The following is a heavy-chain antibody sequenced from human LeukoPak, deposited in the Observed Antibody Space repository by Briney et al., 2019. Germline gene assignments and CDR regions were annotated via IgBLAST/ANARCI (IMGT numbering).Heavy chain of an antibody. D-gene: IGHD3-10*01. V-gene: IGHV1-18*01. CDR3: ARSRTPRITMVRGVISLKT. J-gene: IGHJ5*02. Sequence: ASVKVSCKASGYTFTSYGISWVRQAPGQGLGWMGWISAYNGNTNYAQKLQGRVTMTTDTSTSTAYMELRSLRSDDTAVYYCARSRTPRITMVRGVISLKTWGQGTLVTVSS. CDR2: ISAYNGNT. CDR1: GYTFTSYG.